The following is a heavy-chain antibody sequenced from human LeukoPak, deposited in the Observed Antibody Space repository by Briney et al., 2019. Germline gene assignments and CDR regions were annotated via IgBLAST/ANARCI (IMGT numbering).Heavy chain of an antibody. CDR2: INHSGST. Sequence: PSETLSLTCAVYGGSFSGYYWSWIRQPPGKGLEWIGEINHSGSTNYNPSLKSRVTISVDTSENQFSLKLSSVTAADTAVYYCARGTGYSYGLYYFDYWGQGTLVTVSS. CDR3: ARGTGYSYGLYYFDY. D-gene: IGHD5-18*01. V-gene: IGHV4-34*01. CDR1: GGSFSGYY. J-gene: IGHJ4*02.